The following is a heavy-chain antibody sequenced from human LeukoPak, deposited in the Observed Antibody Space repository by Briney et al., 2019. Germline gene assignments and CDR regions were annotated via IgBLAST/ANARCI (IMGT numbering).Heavy chain of an antibody. CDR2: VSGPGTTT. V-gene: IGHV3-23*01. D-gene: IGHD3-22*01. J-gene: IGHJ4*02. CDR3: ATRRSGNYFATFDY. CDR1: GFTFINYA. Sequence: GGSLRLSCEASGFTFINYAMNWVRQAPEKGLEWVSTVSGPGTTTYYADSVKGRFTVSRDNYKNTVFLQMDSLRAEDTAVYYCATRRSGNYFATFDYWGQGILVTVSS.